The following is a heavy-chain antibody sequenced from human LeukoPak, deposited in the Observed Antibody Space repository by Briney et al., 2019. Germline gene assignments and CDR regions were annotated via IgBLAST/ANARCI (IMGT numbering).Heavy chain of an antibody. D-gene: IGHD3-22*01. CDR3: ARDIGDSSGYYGSYFDY. Sequence: PGGSLRLSCAASGFILSSYWMSWVRQAPGKGLEWVANIKQDGSEKYYVDSVKGRFTISRDNAKNSLCLEMNSLRAEDTAVYYCARDIGDSSGYYGSYFDYWGQGTLVTVSS. V-gene: IGHV3-7*01. J-gene: IGHJ4*02. CDR2: IKQDGSEK. CDR1: GFILSSYW.